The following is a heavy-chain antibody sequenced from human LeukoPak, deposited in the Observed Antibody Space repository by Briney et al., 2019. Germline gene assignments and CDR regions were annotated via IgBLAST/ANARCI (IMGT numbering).Heavy chain of an antibody. V-gene: IGHV4-59*12. Sequence: SETLSLTCTVSGGSISSYYWSWIRQPPGKGLEWIGYNYHSGTTYYNPSLKSRVTISVDRSKNQFSLKLSSVTAADTAVYYCARIRGDKTFDYWGQGTLVTVS. CDR1: GGSISSYY. CDR3: ARIRGDKTFDY. CDR2: NYHSGTT. D-gene: IGHD4-17*01. J-gene: IGHJ4*02.